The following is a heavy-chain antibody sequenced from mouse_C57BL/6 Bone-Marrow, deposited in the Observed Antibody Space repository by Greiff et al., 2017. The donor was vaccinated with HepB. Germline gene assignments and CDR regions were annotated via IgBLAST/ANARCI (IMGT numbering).Heavy chain of an antibody. CDR3: ARAHDGSSPDY. Sequence: DVKLVESGGGLVKPGGSLKLSCAASGFTFSSYAMSWVRQTPEKRLEWVATISDGGSYTYYQDNVKGRFTISRDNAKNNLYLQMSHLTSEDAAMYYCARAHDGSSPDYWGQGTTLTVSS. D-gene: IGHD1-1*01. V-gene: IGHV5-4*03. J-gene: IGHJ2*01. CDR2: ISDGGSYT. CDR1: GFTFSSYA.